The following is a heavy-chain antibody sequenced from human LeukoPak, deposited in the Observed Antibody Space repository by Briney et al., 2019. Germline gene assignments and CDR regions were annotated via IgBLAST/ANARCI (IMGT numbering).Heavy chain of an antibody. Sequence: GASVKVSCKASGYTFTSYHMHWVRQAPGQGLEWMGKINLSGGSTTYAQKFQGRVTMTRDTSTSTVYMELSSLRSEDTAVYYCARDYVDDIPMIKDYWGQGPLVTVSS. J-gene: IGHJ4*02. CDR3: ARDYVDDIPMIKDY. V-gene: IGHV1-46*01. CDR1: GYTFTSYH. CDR2: INLSGGST. D-gene: IGHD2-8*01.